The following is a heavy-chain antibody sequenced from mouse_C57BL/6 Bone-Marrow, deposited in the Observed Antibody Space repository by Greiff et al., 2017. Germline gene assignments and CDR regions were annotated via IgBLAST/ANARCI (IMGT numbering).Heavy chain of an antibody. Sequence: QVQLQQSGPELVKPGASVKLSCKASGYTFTSYDINWVKQRPGQGLEWIGSIYPRDGSTKYNEKFKGKATLTVDTSSSTAYMELRSLTSEDSAVYFYAKLGFDGGSGDFYFDVGGRGTAVTVTS. D-gene: IGHD1-1*02. CDR2: IYPRDGST. CDR1: GYTFTSYD. V-gene: IGHV1-85*01. J-gene: IGHJ1*03. CDR3: AKLGFDGGSGDFYFDV.